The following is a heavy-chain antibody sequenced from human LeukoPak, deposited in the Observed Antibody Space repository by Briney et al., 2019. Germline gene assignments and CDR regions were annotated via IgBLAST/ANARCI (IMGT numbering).Heavy chain of an antibody. V-gene: IGHV4-39*07. D-gene: IGHD6-13*01. CDR1: GGSISSSSYY. Sequence: PSQTLSLTCTVSGGSISSSSYYWGWIRQPPGKGLEWIGSIYYSGSTYYNPSLKSRVTISVDTSKNQFSLKLSSVTAADTAVYYCARMYSSSWPQYNWFDPWGQGTLVTVSS. J-gene: IGHJ5*02. CDR2: IYYSGST. CDR3: ARMYSSSWPQYNWFDP.